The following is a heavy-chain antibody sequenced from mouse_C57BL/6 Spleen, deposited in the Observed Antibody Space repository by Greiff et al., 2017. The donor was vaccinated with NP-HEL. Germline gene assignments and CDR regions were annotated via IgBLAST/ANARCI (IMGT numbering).Heavy chain of an antibody. CDR3: ARLANYYAMDY. V-gene: IGHV5-17*01. Sequence: EVKLEESGGGLVKPGGSLKLSCAASGFTFSDYGMHWVRQAPEKGLEWVAYISSGSSTIYYADTVKGRFTISRDNAKNTLFLQMTSLRSEDTAMYYCARLANYYAMDYWGQGTSVTVSS. J-gene: IGHJ4*01. CDR1: GFTFSDYG. CDR2: ISSGSSTI.